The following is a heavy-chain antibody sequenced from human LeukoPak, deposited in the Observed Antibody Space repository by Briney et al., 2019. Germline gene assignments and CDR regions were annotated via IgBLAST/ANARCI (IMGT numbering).Heavy chain of an antibody. J-gene: IGHJ4*02. CDR2: ISSSSSTI. CDR1: GFTFRSYS. D-gene: IGHD4-17*01. V-gene: IGHV3-48*01. Sequence: PGGSLRLSCAASGFTFRSYSMNWVRQPPGKGLEWVSYISSSSSTIYYADSVKGRFTISRDNAKNSLYLQMNSLRPEDTAVYYCAKEIWPTVTTPGHTYFDYWGQGALVTVSS. CDR3: AKEIWPTVTTPGHTYFDY.